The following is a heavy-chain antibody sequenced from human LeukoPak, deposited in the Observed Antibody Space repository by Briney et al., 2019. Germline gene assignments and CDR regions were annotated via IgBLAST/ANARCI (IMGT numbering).Heavy chain of an antibody. D-gene: IGHD6-6*01. CDR3: ARAVRYSSSLFDY. V-gene: IGHV4-39*07. CDR2: IYYSGST. J-gene: IGHJ4*02. CDR1: GGSISSYY. Sequence: SETLSLTCTVSGGSISSYYWGWIRQPPGKGLEWIGSIYYSGSTYYNPSLKSRVTISVDTSKNQFSLKLSSVTAADTAVYYCARAVRYSSSLFDYWGQGTLVTVSS.